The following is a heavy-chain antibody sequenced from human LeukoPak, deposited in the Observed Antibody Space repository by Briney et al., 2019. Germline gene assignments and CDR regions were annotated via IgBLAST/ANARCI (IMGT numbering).Heavy chain of an antibody. CDR2: IKYSGNT. V-gene: IGHV4-59*11. J-gene: IGHJ4*02. CDR1: GASITRRY. Sequence: PSETLSLTCTVSGASITRRYWSWVRQPRGKGLEWIGYIKYSGNTNYNPSLKSRVTISVDTSENQFSLKLSSVTAAVTAVYYCSRGGGGSYLESSFHYWGRGTLVTVSS. D-gene: IGHD3-10*01. CDR3: SRGGGGSYLESSFHY.